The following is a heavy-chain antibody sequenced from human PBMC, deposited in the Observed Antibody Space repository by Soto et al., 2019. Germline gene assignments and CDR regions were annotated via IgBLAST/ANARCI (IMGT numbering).Heavy chain of an antibody. CDR1: GVSIGNNNW. Sequence: QIQLQESGPRLVKASGTLSLTCAVSGVSIGNNNWWSWVRQPPGEVLHWIGETHSTGSTNYNPSLTSRLSMSVDQPKNQCSLKVNSLTAADTAIYYGSRRGSTRPGEPFHIWGQGTMVTVSS. V-gene: IGHV4-4*02. CDR2: THSTGST. J-gene: IGHJ3*02. D-gene: IGHD6-6*01. CDR3: SRRGSTRPGEPFHI.